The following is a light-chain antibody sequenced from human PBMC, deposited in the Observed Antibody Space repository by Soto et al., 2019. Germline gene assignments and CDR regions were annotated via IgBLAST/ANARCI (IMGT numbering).Light chain of an antibody. Sequence: ASQMTPSPSSLSASVGDRVTITCRASQGIRNDLGWYQQKPGKAPKLLIYAASSLQIGVPSRFSGSGSGTDFTLTISSLQPEDFATYYCQQLENFPLTFGQGTRLEI. CDR3: QQLENFPLT. CDR2: AAS. J-gene: IGKJ5*01. V-gene: IGKV1-6*01. CDR1: QGIRND.